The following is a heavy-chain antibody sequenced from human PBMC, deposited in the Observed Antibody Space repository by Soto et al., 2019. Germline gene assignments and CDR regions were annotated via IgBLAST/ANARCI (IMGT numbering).Heavy chain of an antibody. V-gene: IGHV3-21*01. Sequence: EVQLVESGGGLVKPGGSLRLSCAASGFTFSSYSMNWVRQAPGKGLEWVSSISSSSSYIYYEDSVKGRFTISRDNAKNSLYLQMNSLRAEDTAVYYCARELDYYYMDVWGKGTTVTVSS. CDR2: ISSSSSYI. CDR1: GFTFSSYS. CDR3: ARELDYYYMDV. J-gene: IGHJ6*03.